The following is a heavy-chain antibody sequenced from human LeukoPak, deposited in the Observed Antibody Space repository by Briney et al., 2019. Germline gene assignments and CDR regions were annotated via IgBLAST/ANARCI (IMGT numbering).Heavy chain of an antibody. V-gene: IGHV1-18*01. D-gene: IGHD3-22*01. Sequence: ASVKVSCEASGYTFTSYGISWVRQAPGQGLEWMGWISVYNGNTNYAQKLQGRVTMTTDTSTTTAYMELRSLRSDDTAVYYCARGDYFDSSGYSGASLFDYWGQGTLVTVSS. J-gene: IGHJ4*02. CDR2: ISVYNGNT. CDR1: GYTFTSYG. CDR3: ARGDYFDSSGYSGASLFDY.